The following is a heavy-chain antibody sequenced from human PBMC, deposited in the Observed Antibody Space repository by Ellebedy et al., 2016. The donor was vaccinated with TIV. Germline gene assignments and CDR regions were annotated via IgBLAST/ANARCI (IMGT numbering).Heavy chain of an antibody. CDR2: ISAYNGNT. D-gene: IGHD6-19*01. V-gene: IGHV1-18*01. CDR3: ARARLVRVTFDI. Sequence: ASVKVSCKASGYTFTSYGISWVRQAPGQGLEWMGWISAYNGNTNYAQKLQGRVTMTTDTSTSTAYMELRSLRSDDAAVYYCARARLVRVTFDIWGQGTMVTVSS. J-gene: IGHJ3*02. CDR1: GYTFTSYG.